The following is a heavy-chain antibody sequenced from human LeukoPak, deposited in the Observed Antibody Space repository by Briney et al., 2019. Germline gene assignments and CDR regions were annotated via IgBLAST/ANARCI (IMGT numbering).Heavy chain of an antibody. CDR3: ARRGNSWPHYFDD. J-gene: IGHJ4*02. CDR1: GYSISSGYY. Sequence: KASDTLSLTCAVSGYSISSGYYWGWIRQPPGKGREWIASIYHSGSTYYNPSIKSRVTISVDTPKNQFSLKLTSVTAADTAVYYCARRGNSWPHYFDDWGQGTLVTVSS. D-gene: IGHD6-13*01. CDR2: IYHSGST. V-gene: IGHV4-38-2*01.